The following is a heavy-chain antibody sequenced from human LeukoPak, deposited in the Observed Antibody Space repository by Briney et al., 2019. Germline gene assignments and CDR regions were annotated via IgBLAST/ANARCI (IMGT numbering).Heavy chain of an antibody. D-gene: IGHD2-15*01. V-gene: IGHV3-7*01. Sequence: GGSLRLSCAASGFTFSSYWMSWVRQAPGKGLEWVANINQDGSEKYYVDSVKGRFTISRDNAKNSLYLQMDSLRAEDTAVYYCAREGCSGGSCYHNWFDPWGQGTLVTVSS. CDR3: AREGCSGGSCYHNWFDP. J-gene: IGHJ5*02. CDR2: INQDGSEK. CDR1: GFTFSSYW.